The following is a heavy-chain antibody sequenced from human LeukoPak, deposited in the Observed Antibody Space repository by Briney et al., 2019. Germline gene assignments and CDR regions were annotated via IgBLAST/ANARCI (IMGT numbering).Heavy chain of an antibody. CDR1: GGSIRSTSYY. Sequence: SETLSLTCSVSGGSIRSTSYYWGWIRQPPGKGLEWIGNIYNSGSTNYNPSLKSRVTISVDTSKNQFSLKLSSVTAADTAVYYCARGYAQLDSWGQGTLVTVSS. J-gene: IGHJ4*02. V-gene: IGHV4-61*05. CDR3: ARGYAQLDS. CDR2: IYNSGST. D-gene: IGHD2-2*01.